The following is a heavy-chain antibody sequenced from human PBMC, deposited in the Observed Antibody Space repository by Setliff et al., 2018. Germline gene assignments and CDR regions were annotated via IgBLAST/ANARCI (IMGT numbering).Heavy chain of an antibody. CDR3: ARDRQYCSSPTCYSSYFYYYGMDV. J-gene: IGHJ6*02. V-gene: IGHV1-3*01. D-gene: IGHD2-2*02. Sequence: GASVKVSCKASGGTFSSYAISWVRQAPGQRLEWMGWINAGNGNTKYSQKFQGRVTITRDTSASTAYMELSSLRSEDTAVYYCARDRQYCSSPTCYSSYFYYYGMDVWGQGTTVTVSS. CDR2: INAGNGNT. CDR1: GGTFSSYA.